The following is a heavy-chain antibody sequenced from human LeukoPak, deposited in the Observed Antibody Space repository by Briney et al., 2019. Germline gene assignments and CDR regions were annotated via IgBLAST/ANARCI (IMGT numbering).Heavy chain of an antibody. J-gene: IGHJ6*03. CDR3: ARTFGSDEKIYSNYPHYYYYMDV. V-gene: IGHV4-59*07. D-gene: IGHD4-11*01. CDR2: VFYTERK. Sequence: PADTLSLTCSVSALSISSYYWSWIRQPPGEARECVGYVFYTERKNNKPALLSLVTISLDTSTNEFSLKLTSVTAADTAVYFCARTFGSDEKIYSNYPHYYYYMDVWGKGTMVTVSS. CDR1: ALSISSYY.